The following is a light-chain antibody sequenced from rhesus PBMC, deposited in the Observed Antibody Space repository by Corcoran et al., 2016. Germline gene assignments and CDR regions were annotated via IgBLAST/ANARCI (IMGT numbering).Light chain of an antibody. J-gene: IGKJ4*01. V-gene: IGKV1-36*02. Sequence: DIQMTQSPSSLSASVGDRATITCRASQGISDYLSWYQQKPGETPKRLIYAASTLESGGPSRVSGSGSGTDFTLTLSNLQPEDFATYYFLQCFSSPLTFGGGTKVEIK. CDR3: LQCFSSPLT. CDR2: AAS. CDR1: QGISDY.